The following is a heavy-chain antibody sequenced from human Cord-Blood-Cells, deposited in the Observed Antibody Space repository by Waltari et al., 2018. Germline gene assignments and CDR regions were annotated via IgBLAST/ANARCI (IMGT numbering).Heavy chain of an antibody. CDR1: GYTFTGYY. D-gene: IGHD6-6*01. CDR2: INPNRSGT. Sequence: QVQLVQSGAEVKKPGASVKVSCKASGYTFTGYYMHWVRQAPGQGLEWRGWINPNRSGTNYGEKFQGRVTMARDTAISTAYMELSRLRSDDTAVYYCARVEVWQLGDAFDIWGQGTMVTVSS. V-gene: IGHV1-2*02. CDR3: ARVEVWQLGDAFDI. J-gene: IGHJ3*02.